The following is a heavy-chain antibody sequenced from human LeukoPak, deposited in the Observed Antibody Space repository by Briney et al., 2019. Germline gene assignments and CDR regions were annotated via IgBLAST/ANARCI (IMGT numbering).Heavy chain of an antibody. J-gene: IGHJ4*02. Sequence: TGGSLRLSCAASGFTFDDYAMHWVRQAPGKGLEWVSGISWNSGSIVYADSVKGRFNISRDKAKNSLYLQMNSLRAEDMALYYCATLGGDFDYWGQGTLVTVSS. CDR3: ATLGGDFDY. D-gene: IGHD3-16*01. CDR1: GFTFDDYA. V-gene: IGHV3-9*03. CDR2: ISWNSGSI.